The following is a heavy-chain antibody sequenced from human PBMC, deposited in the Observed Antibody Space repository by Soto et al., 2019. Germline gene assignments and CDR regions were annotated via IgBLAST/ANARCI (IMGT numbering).Heavy chain of an antibody. CDR1: GFIVTNYF. J-gene: IGHJ4*02. CDR2: ISNGGDT. CDR3: ARDELGGDYDLWH. V-gene: IGHV3-66*01. Sequence: EVQLVESGGGLVQPGGSLRLSCAASGFIVTNYFMTWVRQAPGKGLEWVSVISNGGDTYYADSVKGRFTISRDNSKNTLYLQRNTLRAEDTSVYYCARDELGGDYDLWHGVQGTLVIVSS. D-gene: IGHD3-3*01.